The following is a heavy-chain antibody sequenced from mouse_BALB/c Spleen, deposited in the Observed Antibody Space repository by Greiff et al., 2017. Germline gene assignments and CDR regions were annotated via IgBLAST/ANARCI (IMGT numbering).Heavy chain of an antibody. D-gene: IGHD1-1*02. CDR2: ISSGGDST. CDR1: GFAFSSYD. CDR3: ARELWSLYFDN. V-gene: IGHV5-12-1*01. Sequence: EVQLVESGGGLVKPGGSLKLSCAASGFAFSSYDMSWVRQTPEKRLEWVAYISSGGDSTYYPDTVKGRFTISRDNAKNTLYLQMSSLKSEDTAMYYCARELWSLYFDNWGQGTTLTDSS. J-gene: IGHJ2*01.